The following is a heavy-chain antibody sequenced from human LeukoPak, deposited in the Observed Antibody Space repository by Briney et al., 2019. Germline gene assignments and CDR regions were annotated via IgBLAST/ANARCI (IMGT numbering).Heavy chain of an antibody. V-gene: IGHV1-24*01. CDR3: ATLLDSFWSGHSVPPEDY. Sequence: ASVRVSCKLSENRLTQLPMHWVRQAPGQGLEWVGGFRPENDVPVYAQKLQGRVAMTTDTSTDTAYMELWSLKSDDTAVYFCATLLDSFWSGHSVPPEDYWGQGTLVTVSS. D-gene: IGHD3/OR15-3a*01. CDR1: ENRLTQLP. CDR2: FRPENDVP. J-gene: IGHJ4*02.